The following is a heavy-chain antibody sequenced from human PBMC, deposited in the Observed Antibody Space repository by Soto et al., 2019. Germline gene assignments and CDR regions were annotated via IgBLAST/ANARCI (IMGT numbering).Heavy chain of an antibody. CDR3: ARGNSYGDCDY. CDR2: IYYSGSA. D-gene: IGHD4-17*01. CDR1: GGSIGITSYY. J-gene: IGHJ4*02. Sequence: QVQLQESGPGVIRPSETLSLTCTVSGGSIGITSYYWTWIRQPPGKGLEWIGYIYYSGSASYNPSPASRFSMSVDTSKHQFSLKLRSVTAADTAVYWCARGNSYGDCDYWGQGTLVTVSS. V-gene: IGHV4-61*01.